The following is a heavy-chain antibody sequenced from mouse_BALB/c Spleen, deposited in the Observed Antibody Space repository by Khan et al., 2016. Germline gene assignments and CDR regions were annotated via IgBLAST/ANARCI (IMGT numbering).Heavy chain of an antibody. CDR1: GFTFTDYY. CDR2: FRLKAKGYTT. J-gene: IGHJ1*01. V-gene: IGHV7-3*02. CDR3: AKGVVDVWYFDG. Sequence: EVELVESGGGLVQPGDSLRLSCATSGFTFTDYYISWVRQTPGKALEWLGFFRLKAKGYTTESSATVKGRFTIPRDNSQNILYLPMNNLRDEDGATYYCAKGVVDVWYFDGWGAGTTVTVSS. D-gene: IGHD2-3*01.